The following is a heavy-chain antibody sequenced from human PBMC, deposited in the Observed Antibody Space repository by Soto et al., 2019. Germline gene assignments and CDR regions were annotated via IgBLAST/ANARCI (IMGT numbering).Heavy chain of an antibody. CDR1: GFTVSTNY. CDR2: LYDNGGT. CDR3: ARGYNWFDS. J-gene: IGHJ5*01. V-gene: IGHV3-53*01. Sequence: EVQVVESGGGLIQPGGSLTLSCEVSGFTVSTNYLTWVRQAPGKGLEWVSVLYDNGGTYYAPSVRGRFTISRDNSKNTLHLRMTSLRVDDTAVYYCARGYNWFDSWGQGTLVTVSS.